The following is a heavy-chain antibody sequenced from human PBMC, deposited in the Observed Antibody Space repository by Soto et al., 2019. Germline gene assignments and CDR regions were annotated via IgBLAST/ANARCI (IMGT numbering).Heavy chain of an antibody. V-gene: IGHV4-59*01. Sequence: SETQSLTTHVSGDSISSYYWSWIRQPPGKGLEWIGSIYYSGSTNHNPSLKSRVTMSIDMSKNQFSLKVSSVTAADTAVYYCAREPPAAGENWFDPWGQGTLVTVSS. J-gene: IGHJ5*02. CDR2: IYYSGST. CDR1: GDSISSYY. CDR3: AREPPAAGENWFDP. D-gene: IGHD6-13*01.